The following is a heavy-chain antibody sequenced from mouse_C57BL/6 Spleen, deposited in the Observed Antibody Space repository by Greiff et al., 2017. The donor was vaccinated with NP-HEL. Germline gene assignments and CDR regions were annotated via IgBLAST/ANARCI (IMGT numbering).Heavy chain of an antibody. CDR3: ARSGTVVPYFDY. Sequence: EVKLQQSGPELVKPGASVKISCKASGYTFTDYYMNWVKQSHGKSLEWIGDINPNNGGTSYNQKFKGKATLTVDKSSSTAYMELRSLTSEDSAVYYCARSGTVVPYFDYWGQGTTLTVSS. CDR2: INPNNGGT. CDR1: GYTFTDYY. D-gene: IGHD1-1*01. V-gene: IGHV1-26*01. J-gene: IGHJ2*01.